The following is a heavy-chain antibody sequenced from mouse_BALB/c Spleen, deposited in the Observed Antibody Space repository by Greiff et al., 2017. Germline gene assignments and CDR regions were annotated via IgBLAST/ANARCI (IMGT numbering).Heavy chain of an antibody. J-gene: IGHJ4*01. CDR1: CYPFPSYS. CDR3: ARSFDYGYAMDY. CDR2: INPSSGYT. V-gene: IGHV1-4*01. Sequence: QVQMQQSGAELGRPGALVKMSCKASCYPFPSYSMHRVKQGPGQGLEWIGYINPSSGYTNYNQKFKDKAPLTADKSTSTAYMQLSSLTSEDSAVYYCARSFDYGYAMDYWGQGTSVTVSS. D-gene: IGHD2-4*01.